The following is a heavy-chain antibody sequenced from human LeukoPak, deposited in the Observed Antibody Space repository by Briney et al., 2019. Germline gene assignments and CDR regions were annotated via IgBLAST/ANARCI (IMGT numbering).Heavy chain of an antibody. J-gene: IGHJ4*02. D-gene: IGHD6-19*01. CDR1: GFTFSSYA. CDR2: ISYDGSNK. Sequence: GRSLRLSCAASGFTFSSYAMHWVRQAPGKGLEWVAVISYDGSNKYYADSVKGRFTISRDNSKNTLYLQMNSLRAEDTAVYYCARAEYSSGGCFDYWGQGTLVTVSS. CDR3: ARAEYSSGGCFDY. V-gene: IGHV3-30-3*01.